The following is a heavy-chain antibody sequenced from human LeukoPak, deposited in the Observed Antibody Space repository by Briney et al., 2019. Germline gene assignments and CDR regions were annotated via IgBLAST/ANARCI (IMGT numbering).Heavy chain of an antibody. CDR3: ATLPRYGGNLYFDY. Sequence: ASVKVSCKVFGYTLTELSMHWVRQAPGKGLEWMGGFDPEDGETIYAQKFQGRVTMTEDTSTDTAYMELSSLRSEDTAVYYCATLPRYGGNLYFDYWGQGTLVTVSS. J-gene: IGHJ4*02. V-gene: IGHV1-24*01. CDR2: FDPEDGET. D-gene: IGHD4-23*01. CDR1: GYTLTELS.